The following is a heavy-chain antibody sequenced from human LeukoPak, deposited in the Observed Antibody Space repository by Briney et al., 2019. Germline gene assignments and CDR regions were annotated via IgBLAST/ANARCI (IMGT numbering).Heavy chain of an antibody. Sequence: GGSLRLSCAASGFTFSDYYMSWIRQAPGKGLEWVSYSSSSGSTIYYADSVKGRFTISRDNAKNSLYLQMNSLRAEDTVVYYCARQLHYDSSGYLGYWGQGTLVTVSS. D-gene: IGHD3-22*01. V-gene: IGHV3-11*01. CDR1: GFTFSDYY. J-gene: IGHJ4*02. CDR2: SSSSGSTI. CDR3: ARQLHYDSSGYLGY.